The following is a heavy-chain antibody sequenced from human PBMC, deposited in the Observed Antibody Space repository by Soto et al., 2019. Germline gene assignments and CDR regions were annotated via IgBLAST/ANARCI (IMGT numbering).Heavy chain of an antibody. D-gene: IGHD1-26*01. CDR1: GFTFSSYA. CDR3: ASGSCTNNLACALDI. Sequence: PGGSXRLSCASSGFTFSSYAMHWVRQAPGKGLECVSAISSNGGSTYYADSVKGRFTISRDNSKNTLYLQMGSLRAEDMAVYYCASGSCTNNLACALDIWGQGTMVTVSS. J-gene: IGHJ3*02. CDR2: ISSNGGST. V-gene: IGHV3-64*02.